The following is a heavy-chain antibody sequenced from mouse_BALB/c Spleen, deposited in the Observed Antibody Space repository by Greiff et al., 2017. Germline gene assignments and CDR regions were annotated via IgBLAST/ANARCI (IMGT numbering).Heavy chain of an antibody. Sequence: EVQLQQSGAELVKPGASVKLSCTASGFNIKDTYMHWVKQRPEQGLEWIGRIDPANGNTKYDPKFQGKATITADTSSNTAYQQLSSLTSEDTAVYYCAISTMIIYWGQGTTLTVSS. V-gene: IGHV14-3*02. J-gene: IGHJ2*01. CDR1: GFNIKDTY. CDR3: AISTMIIY. D-gene: IGHD2-4*01. CDR2: IDPANGNT.